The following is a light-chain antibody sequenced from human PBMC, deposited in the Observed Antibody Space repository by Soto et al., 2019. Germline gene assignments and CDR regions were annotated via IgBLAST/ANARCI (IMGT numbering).Light chain of an antibody. Sequence: DIQMTQSPSSLSASVGDRVTITCRASQSISSYLNWYQHKPGKAPKLLICAAFSLESGVPSRFSGSGSGTDFTLTISSLQPEDFATYYCQQSYSTPLTFGGGTKVEIK. CDR1: QSISSY. CDR3: QQSYSTPLT. J-gene: IGKJ4*01. V-gene: IGKV1-39*01. CDR2: AAF.